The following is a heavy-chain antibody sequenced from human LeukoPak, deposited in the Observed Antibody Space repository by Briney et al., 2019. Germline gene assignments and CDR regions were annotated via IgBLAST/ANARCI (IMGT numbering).Heavy chain of an antibody. CDR2: INHSGST. CDR3: ARGPRHRTIFGVVIVWFDP. D-gene: IGHD3-3*01. CDR1: GGSFSGYY. Sequence: PSETLSLTCAVNGGSFSGYYWSWIRQPPGKGLEWIGEINHSGSTNYNPSLKSRVTISVDTSKNQFSLKLSSVTAADTAVYYCARGPRHRTIFGVVIVWFDPWGQGTLVTVSS. J-gene: IGHJ5*02. V-gene: IGHV4-34*01.